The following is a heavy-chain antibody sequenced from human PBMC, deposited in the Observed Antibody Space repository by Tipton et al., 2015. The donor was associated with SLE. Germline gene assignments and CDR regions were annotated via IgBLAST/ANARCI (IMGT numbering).Heavy chain of an antibody. CDR3: SHYYGSGNYEAYFDY. D-gene: IGHD3-10*01. CDR1: TVTSSAAA. CDR2: IGSVGNT. J-gene: IGHJ4*02. Sequence: SLRLSCAVSTVTSSAAAMSLVRQAPGKGVEWGSTIGSVGNTFYADSVKDRFTISRDNPKNTLYLQMNSLRTEDTAVYYCSHYYGSGNYEAYFDYWGQGTLVTVSS. V-gene: IGHV3-23*01.